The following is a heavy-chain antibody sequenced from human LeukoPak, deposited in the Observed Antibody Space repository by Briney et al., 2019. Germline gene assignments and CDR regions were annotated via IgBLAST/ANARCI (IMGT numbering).Heavy chain of an antibody. D-gene: IGHD4-17*01. CDR3: ARENYGDYAAAGYYYGMDV. CDR2: IYYSGST. CDR1: GGSISSGDYY. V-gene: IGHV4-30-4*01. J-gene: IGHJ6*02. Sequence: SQTLSLTCTVSGGSISSGDYYWSWIRQPPGKGLEWIGYIYYSGSTYYNPSLKSRVTISVDTSKNQFSLKLSSVTAADTAVYYCARENYGDYAAAGYYYGMDVWGQGTTVTVSS.